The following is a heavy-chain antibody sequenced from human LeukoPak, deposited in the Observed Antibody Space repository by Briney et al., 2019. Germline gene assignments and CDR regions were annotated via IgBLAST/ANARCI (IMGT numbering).Heavy chain of an antibody. CDR1: GFTFSSYE. Sequence: GGSLRLSCAASGFTFSSYEMGWVRQAPGKGLEWVSYISGGGTTIFYADSVKGRFTISRDNAKSSLYLQLNSLRAEDTAVYYCARDGYFDHWGQGTLVTVSS. V-gene: IGHV3-48*03. J-gene: IGHJ4*02. CDR3: ARDGYFDH. CDR2: ISGGGTTI.